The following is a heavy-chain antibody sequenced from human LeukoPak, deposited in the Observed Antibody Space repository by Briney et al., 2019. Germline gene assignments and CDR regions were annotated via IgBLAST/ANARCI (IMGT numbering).Heavy chain of an antibody. CDR1: GYTFTSYG. D-gene: IGHD5-12*01. Sequence: ASVKVSCKASGYTFTSYGISWVRQAPGQGLEWMGWISAYNGNTNYAQKLQGRVTMTTDTSTSTAYMELRSLRSDDTAVYCCARGPSGSWLLGGNYYYYYGMDVWGQGTTVTVSS. CDR2: ISAYNGNT. J-gene: IGHJ6*02. V-gene: IGHV1-18*01. CDR3: ARGPSGSWLLGGNYYYYYGMDV.